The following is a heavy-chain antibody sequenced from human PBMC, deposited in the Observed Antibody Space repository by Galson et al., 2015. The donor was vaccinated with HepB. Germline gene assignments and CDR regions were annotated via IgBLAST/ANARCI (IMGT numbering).Heavy chain of an antibody. CDR1: GYTFSNYG. V-gene: IGHV1-18*01. CDR2: ISGFDGET. D-gene: IGHD2-8*02. Sequence: SVKVSCKASGYTFSNYGISWVRQAPGQGLEWLGWISGFDGETNYGQRLQGRVTTTTETSTSTAYIELRSLRSDDAAVYYCVRDGDCTGGVCRDGCDPWGQGTLVTGSS. J-gene: IGHJ5*02. CDR3: VRDGDCTGGVCRDGCDP.